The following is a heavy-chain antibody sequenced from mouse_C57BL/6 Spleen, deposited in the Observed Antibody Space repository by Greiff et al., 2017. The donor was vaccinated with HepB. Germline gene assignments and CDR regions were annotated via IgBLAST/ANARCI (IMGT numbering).Heavy chain of an antibody. D-gene: IGHD4-1*02. J-gene: IGHJ1*03. CDR2: INYDGSST. V-gene: IGHV5-16*01. Sequence: LVESEGGLVQPGSSMKLSCTASGFTFSDYYMAWVRQVPEKGLEWVANINYDGSSTYYLDSLKSRFIISRDNAKNILYLQMSSLKSEDTATYYCARSQLLDWYFDVWGTGTTVTVSS. CDR3: ARSQLLDWYFDV. CDR1: GFTFSDYY.